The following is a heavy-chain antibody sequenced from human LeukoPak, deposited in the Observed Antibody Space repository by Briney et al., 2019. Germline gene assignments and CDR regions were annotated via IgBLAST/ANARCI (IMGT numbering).Heavy chain of an antibody. D-gene: IGHD6-19*01. CDR1: GYTFTSYA. J-gene: IGHJ4*02. V-gene: IGHV1-3*01. Sequence: ASVTVSCKASGYTFTSYAMHWVRQAPGQRLEWVGWTNAGNGNTKYSQKFQGRVTITRDTSASTAYMELSSLRSEDTAVYYCARAAVGGWPHLFDYWGQGTLVTVSS. CDR3: ARAAVGGWPHLFDY. CDR2: TNAGNGNT.